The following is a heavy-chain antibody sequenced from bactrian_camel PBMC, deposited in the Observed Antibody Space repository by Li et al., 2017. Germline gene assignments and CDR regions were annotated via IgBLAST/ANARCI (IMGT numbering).Heavy chain of an antibody. Sequence: VQLVESGGGSVQAGGSLKLSCAVSGYSLTRECMGWFRQAPGKEREGVAAIGGDGSTRYADSVKGRFTISRDNAKNTLYLQMNNLEPDDTAMCYCAAIVRRGGGYCHSDYDYDYWGQGTQVTVS. CDR1: GYSLTREC. CDR3: AAIVRRGGGYCHSDYDYDY. V-gene: IGHV3S67*01. CDR2: IGGDGST. D-gene: IGHD2*01. J-gene: IGHJ4*01.